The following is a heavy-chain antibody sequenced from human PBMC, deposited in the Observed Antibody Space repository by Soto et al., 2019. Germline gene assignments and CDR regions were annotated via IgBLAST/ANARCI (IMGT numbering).Heavy chain of an antibody. V-gene: IGHV2-5*02. CDR2: IYWDDDK. J-gene: IGHJ5*02. CDR3: AHSLYDYVWGTNWFDP. D-gene: IGHD3-16*01. Sequence: QITLKESGPTLVKPTQTLTLTCTFSGFSLSTSGVGVGWIRQPPGMALEWLALIYWDDDKRYSPSLKSRLTITKDTSKNHVVLTMTNMDPVDTATYYCAHSLYDYVWGTNWFDPWGQGTLVTVSS. CDR1: GFSLSTSGVG.